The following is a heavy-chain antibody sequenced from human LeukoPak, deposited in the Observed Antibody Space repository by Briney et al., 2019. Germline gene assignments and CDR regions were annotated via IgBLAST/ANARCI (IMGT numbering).Heavy chain of an antibody. CDR2: IYSGGHT. D-gene: IGHD2-21*01. CDR3: ARTISGVKGFNAFDI. Sequence: GRSLRLSCAASAFTVSSSHMSWVRQPPGKGPEWVSPIYSGGHTYYADSDRGQFTISRDSSKNTLYVQMNILRAEDTDMYYCARTISGVKGFNAFDIWGQGTMVTVSS. CDR1: AFTVSSSH. J-gene: IGHJ3*02. V-gene: IGHV3-53*03.